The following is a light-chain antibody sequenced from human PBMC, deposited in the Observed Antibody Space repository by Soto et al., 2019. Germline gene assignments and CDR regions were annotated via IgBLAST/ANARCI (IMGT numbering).Light chain of an antibody. CDR1: SSDVGGYNY. J-gene: IGLJ1*01. V-gene: IGLV2-14*03. CDR3: SSYTSSSLHV. CDR2: DVS. Sequence: QSVLTQPASVSGSPGQSITISCTGTSSDVGGYNYVSWYQQHPGKAPKLMIYDVSNRPSGVSNRFSGSKSDNTASLTISGLQAEDEADYYCSSYTSSSLHVFGTGTKVTVL.